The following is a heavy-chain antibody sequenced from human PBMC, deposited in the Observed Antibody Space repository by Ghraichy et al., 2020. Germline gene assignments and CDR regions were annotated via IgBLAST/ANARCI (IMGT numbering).Heavy chain of an antibody. CDR2: IYYSGST. CDR1: GGSISSSSYY. J-gene: IGHJ6*02. V-gene: IGHV4-39*01. CDR3: AGLTTTPRGYYYGMDV. D-gene: IGHD4-11*01. Sequence: SETLSLTCTVSGGSISSSSYYWGWIRQPPGKGLEWIGSIYYSGSTYYNPSLKSRVTISVDTSKNQFSLKLSSVTAADTAVYYCAGLTTTPRGYYYGMDVWGQGNTVTVSS.